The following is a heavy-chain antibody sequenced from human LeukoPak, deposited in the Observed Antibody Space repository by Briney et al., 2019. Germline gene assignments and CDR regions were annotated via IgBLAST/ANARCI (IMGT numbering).Heavy chain of an antibody. D-gene: IGHD6-13*01. J-gene: IGHJ4*02. CDR1: GFTFSRYY. CDR2: INSDGSST. V-gene: IGHV3-74*01. CDR3: TRVFVGDEYSSSGY. Sequence: QPGGSLRLSCAASGFTFSRYYMHWVRQAPGKGLVWVSRINSDGSSTTYADSVEGRFTISRDNAKNTLYLQMNSLKVEDTAVYYCTRVFVGDEYSSSGYWGQGTLVTASS.